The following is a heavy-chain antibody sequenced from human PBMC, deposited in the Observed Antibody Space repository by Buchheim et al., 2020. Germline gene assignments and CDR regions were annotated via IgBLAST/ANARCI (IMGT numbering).Heavy chain of an antibody. J-gene: IGHJ4*02. CDR3: ARAGESYNFDY. Sequence: QVQLVESGGGVVQPGRSLRLSCAASGFTFSSYAMHWVRQAPGKGLVWVAVISYDGSNKYYADSVKGRFTISRDNSKNTLYLQMNSLRAEDTAVYYCARAGESYNFDYWGQGTL. D-gene: IGHD1-1*01. CDR2: ISYDGSNK. V-gene: IGHV3-30*04. CDR1: GFTFSSYA.